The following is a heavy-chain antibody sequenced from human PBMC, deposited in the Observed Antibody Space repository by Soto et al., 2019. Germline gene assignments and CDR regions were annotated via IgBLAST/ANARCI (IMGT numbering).Heavy chain of an antibody. Sequence: QVQLVESGGGVVQPGRSLRLSCAASGFTFSSYTMHWVRQAPGKGLEWVALISYDGSNKYYADSVKGRFTISRDNSKNTLYLQMNSLRAEDTAVYYCARGAGIALAGTSFDYWGQGTLVTVSS. CDR3: ARGAGIALAGTSFDY. J-gene: IGHJ4*02. D-gene: IGHD6-19*01. V-gene: IGHV3-30-3*01. CDR1: GFTFSSYT. CDR2: ISYDGSNK.